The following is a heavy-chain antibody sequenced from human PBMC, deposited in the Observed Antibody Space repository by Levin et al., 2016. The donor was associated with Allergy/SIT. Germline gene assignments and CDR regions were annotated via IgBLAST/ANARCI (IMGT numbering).Heavy chain of an antibody. CDR3: ARGCDSSGWPYYYYGMDV. CDR2: INHSGST. CDR1: GGSFSGYY. V-gene: IGHV4-34*01. D-gene: IGHD6-19*01. J-gene: IGHJ6*02. Sequence: SETLSLTCAVYGGSFSGYYWSWIRQPPGKGLEWIGEINHSGSTNYNPSLKSRVTISVDTSKNQFSLKLSSVTAADTAVYYCARGCDSSGWPYYYYGMDVWGQGTTVTVSS.